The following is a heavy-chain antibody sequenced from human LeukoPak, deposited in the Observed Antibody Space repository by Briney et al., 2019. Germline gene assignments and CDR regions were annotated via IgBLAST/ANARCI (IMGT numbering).Heavy chain of an antibody. Sequence: GGSLKLSCAASGFMFSGSAMHWVRQAFGKGLEWVGRIRRKVNSYATAYDASVKGRFTISRDDSKNTAYLQMNSLKIEDTAVYYCSLSRFDILTGYYLDYWGQGTLVTVSS. V-gene: IGHV3-73*01. J-gene: IGHJ4*02. CDR2: IRRKVNSYAT. D-gene: IGHD3-9*01. CDR3: SLSRFDILTGYYLDY. CDR1: GFMFSGSA.